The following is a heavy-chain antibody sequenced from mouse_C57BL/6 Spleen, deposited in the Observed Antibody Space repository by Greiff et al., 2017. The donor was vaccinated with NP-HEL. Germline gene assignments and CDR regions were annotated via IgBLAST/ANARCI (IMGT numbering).Heavy chain of an antibody. Sequence: VQLQQSGPGLVQPSQRLSITCTVSGFSFTSYGVHWVRQPPGKGLEWLGVIWSGGSTDYNAAFISRLSISKDNSKSQVFFKMNSLQADDTAIYYCAPASGSSHYYAMDYWGQGTSVTVSS. D-gene: IGHD1-1*01. CDR1: GFSFTSYG. J-gene: IGHJ4*01. V-gene: IGHV2-4*01. CDR2: IWSGGST. CDR3: APASGSSHYYAMDY.